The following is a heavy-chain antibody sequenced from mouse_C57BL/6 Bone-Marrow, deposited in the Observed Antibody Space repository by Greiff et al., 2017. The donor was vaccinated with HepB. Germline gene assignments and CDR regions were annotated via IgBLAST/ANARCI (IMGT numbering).Heavy chain of an antibody. J-gene: IGHJ3*01. Sequence: EVKLVESGGGLVQPGESLKLSCESNEYEFPSHDMSWVRKTPEKRLELVAAINSDGGSTYYPDTMERRFIISRDNTKKTLYLRMSSLRSEDTALYYCAYYDYDSAWFAYWGQGTLVTVSA. CDR2: INSDGGST. V-gene: IGHV5-2*03. CDR3: AYYDYDSAWFAY. CDR1: EYEFPSHD. D-gene: IGHD2-4*01.